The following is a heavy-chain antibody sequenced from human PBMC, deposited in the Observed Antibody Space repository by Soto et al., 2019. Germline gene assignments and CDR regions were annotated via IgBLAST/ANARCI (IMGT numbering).Heavy chain of an antibody. CDR2: IYGGGDGI. D-gene: IGHD3-3*01. CDR3: AKDRQPDGFWPFDH. Sequence: EVQLVESGGGLVQPGGSLRLSCVASGFTFRTYTMSWVRQAPGQGLEWVSGIYGGGDGISYADSVKGRFIISRDNSRNTLYLQMNSLRSDDTAIYCGAKDRQPDGFWPFDHWGRGTLIIVSS. CDR1: GFTFRTYT. J-gene: IGHJ4*02. V-gene: IGHV3-23*04.